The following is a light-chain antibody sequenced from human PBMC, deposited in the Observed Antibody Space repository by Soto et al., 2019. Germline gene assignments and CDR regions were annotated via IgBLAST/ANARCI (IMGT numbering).Light chain of an antibody. Sequence: QSALTQPASVFGSPGQSITFSCTGTSSDVGGYNFVSWYQQHPGKAPKLMIYEVSSRPSGVSNRFSGSKSGNTASLTISGPQPDDEADYYCSSYTTSSTVVFGTGTKVTVL. CDR2: EVS. J-gene: IGLJ1*01. V-gene: IGLV2-14*03. CDR1: SSDVGGYNF. CDR3: SSYTTSSTVV.